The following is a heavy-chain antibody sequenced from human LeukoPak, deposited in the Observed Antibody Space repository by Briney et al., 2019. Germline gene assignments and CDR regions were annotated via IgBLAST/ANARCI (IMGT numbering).Heavy chain of an antibody. CDR2: IYYSGST. CDR3: CGSGRVYNWFDP. V-gene: IGHV4-59*05. Sequence: SETLSLTCTVSGGSISSYYWSWIRQPPGKGLEWIGSIYYSGSTYYNPSLKSRVTISVDTSKNQFSLKLSSVTAADTAVYYCCGSGRVYNWFDPWGQGTLVTVSS. J-gene: IGHJ5*02. D-gene: IGHD3-10*01. CDR1: GGSISSYY.